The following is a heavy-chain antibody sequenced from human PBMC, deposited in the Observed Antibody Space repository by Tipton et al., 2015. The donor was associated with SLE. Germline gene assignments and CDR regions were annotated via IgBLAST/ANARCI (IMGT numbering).Heavy chain of an antibody. CDR3: ASAQWDANIYFDY. CDR2: INHNGST. V-gene: IGHV4-34*01. CDR1: GGSFRGYY. Sequence: TLSLTCAVYGGSFRGYYWSWIRQPPGKGLEWIGEINHNGSTNYNSSLKSRVTMSVDTSKNQFSLKLRSVTAADTAVYYCASAQWDANIYFDYWGQGTLVTVSS. D-gene: IGHD1-26*01. J-gene: IGHJ4*02.